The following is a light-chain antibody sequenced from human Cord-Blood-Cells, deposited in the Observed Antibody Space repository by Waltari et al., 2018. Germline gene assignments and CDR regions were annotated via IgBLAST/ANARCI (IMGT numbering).Light chain of an antibody. CDR2: AAS. CDR1: QSISSY. J-gene: IGKJ1*01. CDR3: QQSYSTPWT. V-gene: IGKV1-39*01. Sequence: DIQMTQSPSPLSASVGDRVTITCRASQSISSYLNWYQQKPGKAPKLLIYAASSLQSGVPSRFSGSGSGTDFTLTISSLQPEDFATYYCQQSYSTPWTFGQCTEVEIK.